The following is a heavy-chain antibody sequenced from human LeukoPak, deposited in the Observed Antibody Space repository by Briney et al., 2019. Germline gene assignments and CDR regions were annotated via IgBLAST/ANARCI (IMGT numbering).Heavy chain of an antibody. D-gene: IGHD3-10*01. CDR2: MNPNSGNT. CDR1: GYTFTTYD. Sequence: ASVKVSCKASGYTFTTYDITWVRQATGQGLEWMGWMNPNSGNTGYAQKFQGRVTMTRNTSISTAYMELSSLRSEDTAVYYCARDRPGKLLWFGELSFWGQGTLVTVSS. J-gene: IGHJ4*02. CDR3: ARDRPGKLLWFGELSF. V-gene: IGHV1-8*01.